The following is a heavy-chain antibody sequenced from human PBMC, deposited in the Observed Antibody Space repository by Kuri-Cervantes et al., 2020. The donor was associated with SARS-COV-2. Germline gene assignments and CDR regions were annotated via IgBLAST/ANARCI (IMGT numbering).Heavy chain of an antibody. V-gene: IGHV3-48*01. D-gene: IGHD3-10*01. J-gene: IGHJ6*02. CDR3: ARDRWFGELHYYYYYGMDV. CDR1: GFTFSSYS. CDR2: ISSSSSTI. Sequence: GESLKISCAASGFTFSSYSMNWVRQAPGKGLEWVSYISSSSSTIYYADSVKGRFTISRDNAKNSLYLQMNSLRAEDTAVYYCARDRWFGELHYYYYYGMDVWGQGTMVTVSS.